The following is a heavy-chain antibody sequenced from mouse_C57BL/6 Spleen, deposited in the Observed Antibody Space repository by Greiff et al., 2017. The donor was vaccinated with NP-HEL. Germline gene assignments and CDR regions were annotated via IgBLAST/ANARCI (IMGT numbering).Heavy chain of an antibody. V-gene: IGHV1-18*01. Sequence: EVQLQQSGPELVKPGASVKIPCKASGYTFTDYNMDWVKQSHGKSLEWIGDINPNNGGTIYNQKFKGKATLTVDKSSSTAYMELRSLTSEDTAVYYGAIRYYGYGEGYFDVWGQGTTVTVSS. CDR2: INPNNGGT. CDR3: AIRYYGYGEGYFDV. D-gene: IGHD2-2*01. CDR1: GYTFTDYN. J-gene: IGHJ1*01.